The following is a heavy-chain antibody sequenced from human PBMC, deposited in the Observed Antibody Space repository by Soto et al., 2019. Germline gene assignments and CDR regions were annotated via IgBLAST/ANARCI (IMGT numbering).Heavy chain of an antibody. J-gene: IGHJ4*02. V-gene: IGHV5-51*01. Sequence: GESLKISCKGSGYSFTSYWIGWVRQMPGKGLEWMGIIYPGDSDTRYSPSFQGQVTISADKSISTAYLQWSSLKASDTAMYYCARTYYDILTGYYKGPFDYWGQGTLVTVSS. D-gene: IGHD3-9*01. CDR3: ARTYYDILTGYYKGPFDY. CDR2: IYPGDSDT. CDR1: GYSFTSYW.